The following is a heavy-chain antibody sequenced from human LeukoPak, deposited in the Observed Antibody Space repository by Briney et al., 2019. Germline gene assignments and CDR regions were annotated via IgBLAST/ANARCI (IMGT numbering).Heavy chain of an antibody. CDR2: IKQDGSEK. Sequence: AGGSLRLSCAASGFTFSSYWMSWVRQAPGKGLEWVANIKQDGSEKYYVDSVKGRFTISRDNAKNSLYLQMNSLRAEDTAVYYCARDKREFTMIVVALRGNDAFDIWGQGTMVTVSS. CDR3: ARDKREFTMIVVALRGNDAFDI. J-gene: IGHJ3*02. D-gene: IGHD3-22*01. CDR1: GFTFSSYW. V-gene: IGHV3-7*01.